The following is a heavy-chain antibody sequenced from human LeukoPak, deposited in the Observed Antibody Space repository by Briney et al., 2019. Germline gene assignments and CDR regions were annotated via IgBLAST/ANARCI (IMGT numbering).Heavy chain of an antibody. D-gene: IGHD6-13*01. V-gene: IGHV3-48*01. CDR1: GFTFSSYS. CDR2: ISSSSSTI. CDR3: ARVTYSSSWYVKDDYYYGMDV. J-gene: IGHJ6*02. Sequence: PGGSLRLSCAASGFTFSSYSMNWVRQAPGKGLEWVSYISSSSSTIYYADSVKGRFTISRDNAKNSLYLQMNSLRAEDTAVYYCARVTYSSSWYVKDDYYYGMDVWGQGTTVTVSS.